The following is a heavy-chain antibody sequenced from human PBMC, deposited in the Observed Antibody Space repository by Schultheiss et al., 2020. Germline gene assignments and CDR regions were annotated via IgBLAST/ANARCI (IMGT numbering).Heavy chain of an antibody. CDR1: GGSFSGYY. CDR3: ARATGGLRFLEWLPPYYFDY. J-gene: IGHJ4*02. V-gene: IGHV4-34*01. Sequence: SQPLSLTCAVYGGSFSGYYWSWIRQPPGKGLEWIGEINHSGSTNYNPSLKSRVTISVDTSKNQFSLKLSSVTAADTAVYYCARATGGLRFLEWLPPYYFDYWGQGTLVTVSS. CDR2: INHSGST. D-gene: IGHD3-3*01.